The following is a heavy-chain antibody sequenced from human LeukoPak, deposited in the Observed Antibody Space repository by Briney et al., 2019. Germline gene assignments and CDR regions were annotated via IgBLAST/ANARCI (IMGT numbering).Heavy chain of an antibody. J-gene: IGHJ4*02. V-gene: IGHV3-30*04. Sequence: GGSLRLSCAASGFTFGSYAMHWVRQAPGKGLEWVALISYDGSNKYYADSVKGRFTISRDNSKNTLYLQMNSLRAEDTAVYYCAKVGVPATMELGTRGVATTIELDYWGQGTLVTVSS. CDR3: AKVGVPATMELGTRGVATTIELDY. CDR2: ISYDGSNK. CDR1: GFTFGSYA. D-gene: IGHD2-2*01.